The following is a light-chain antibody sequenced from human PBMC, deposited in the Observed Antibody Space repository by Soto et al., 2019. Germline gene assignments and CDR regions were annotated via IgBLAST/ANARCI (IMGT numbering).Light chain of an antibody. CDR2: AAS. Sequence: DIQMTQSPSSLSASVGDRVTITCRASQSISSYLNWYQQKPGKAPKLLIYAASSLQSGVPSRFSGSGSGTDFTLTISSLQTEEFATYYGQQSYSTPHTFGKGTRLEIK. CDR3: QQSYSTPHT. J-gene: IGKJ5*01. CDR1: QSISSY. V-gene: IGKV1-39*01.